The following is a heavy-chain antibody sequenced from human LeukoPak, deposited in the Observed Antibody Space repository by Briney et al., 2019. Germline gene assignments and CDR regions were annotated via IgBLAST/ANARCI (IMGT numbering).Heavy chain of an antibody. CDR3: ARDGLLYRGTSQDWFDP. CDR1: GYTFTGYY. CDR2: INPSGGNT. Sequence: ASVKVSCKASGYTFTGYYMHWVRQAPGQGLEWVGLINPSGGNTRYAQNFQGRVTMTRDTSTSTVYMELSSLRSEDTAVYYCARDGLLYRGTSQDWFDPWGQGTLVTVSS. J-gene: IGHJ5*02. D-gene: IGHD1-1*01. V-gene: IGHV1-46*01.